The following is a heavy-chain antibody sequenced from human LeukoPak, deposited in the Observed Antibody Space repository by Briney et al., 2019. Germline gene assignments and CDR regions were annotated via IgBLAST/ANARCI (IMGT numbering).Heavy chain of an antibody. CDR2: ISGSGDKT. CDR1: GFTFSSYG. J-gene: IGHJ4*02. CDR3: ARVTYGSGTYGAFDY. V-gene: IGHV3-23*01. D-gene: IGHD3-10*01. Sequence: GGSLRLSCAASGFTFSSYGMSWVRQAPGKGLEWVSTISGSGDKTYYADSVKGRFTISRDNSKNTLYLQMNSLRAEDTAVYYCARVTYGSGTYGAFDYWGQGTLVTVSS.